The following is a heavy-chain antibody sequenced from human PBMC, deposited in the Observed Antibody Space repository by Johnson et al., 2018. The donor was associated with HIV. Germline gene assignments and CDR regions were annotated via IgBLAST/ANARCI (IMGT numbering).Heavy chain of an antibody. Sequence: VQLVESGGGLVQPGGSLRLSCAASGFTFSSYWMSWVRQAPGKGLEWVANIKQDGSEKYYVDSVKGRFTISRDNAKNSLYLQMNSLRAEDTAVYYCAKDLYDSSGYGAFDIWGQGTLVTVSS. V-gene: IGHV3-7*01. D-gene: IGHD3-22*01. CDR3: AKDLYDSSGYGAFDI. J-gene: IGHJ3*02. CDR2: IKQDGSEK. CDR1: GFTFSSYW.